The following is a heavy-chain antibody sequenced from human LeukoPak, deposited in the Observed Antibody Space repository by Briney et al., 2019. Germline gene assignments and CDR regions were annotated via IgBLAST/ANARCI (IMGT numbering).Heavy chain of an antibody. J-gene: IGHJ4*02. CDR2: ISGSGGST. CDR3: AKAPQKMADRCYFDY. V-gene: IGHV3-23*01. D-gene: IGHD5-24*01. CDR1: GFTFSSYA. Sequence: GGSLRLPCAASGFTFSSYAMSWVRQAPGKGLEWVSAISGSGGSTYYADSVKGRFTISRDNSKNTLYLQMNSLRAEDTAVYYCAKAPQKMADRCYFDYWGQGTLVTVSS.